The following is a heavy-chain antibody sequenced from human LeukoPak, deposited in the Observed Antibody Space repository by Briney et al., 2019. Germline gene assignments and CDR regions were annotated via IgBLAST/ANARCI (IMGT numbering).Heavy chain of an antibody. Sequence: GSLRLSCAASGFTFSSFWMHWVRQTPGKGLVWVSRINGDGNTVNYADSVRGRFTISRDNAKNTLYLQMNSLRAEDTAVYYCGRVKWGGDYGRGAFEIWGQGKMVTVSS. CDR3: GRVKWGGDYGRGAFEI. CDR1: GFTFSSFW. J-gene: IGHJ3*02. CDR2: INGDGNTV. D-gene: IGHD4-17*01. V-gene: IGHV3-74*01.